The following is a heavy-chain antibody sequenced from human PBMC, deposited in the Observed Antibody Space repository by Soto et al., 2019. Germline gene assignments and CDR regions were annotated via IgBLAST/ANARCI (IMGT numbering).Heavy chain of an antibody. D-gene: IGHD6-13*01. CDR3: ARVAAAGLYYYYYGMDV. Sequence: QVQLVESGGGVVQPGRSLRLSCAASGFTFSRYAMHWVRQAPGKGLEWVAVISYDGSNKYYADSVKGRFTISRDNSKNTLYLQMNSLRAEDTAVYYCARVAAAGLYYYYYGMDVWGQGTTVTVSS. CDR1: GFTFSRYA. V-gene: IGHV3-30-3*01. CDR2: ISYDGSNK. J-gene: IGHJ6*02.